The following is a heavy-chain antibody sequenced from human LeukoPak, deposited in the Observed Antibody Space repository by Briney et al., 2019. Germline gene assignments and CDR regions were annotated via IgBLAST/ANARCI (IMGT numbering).Heavy chain of an antibody. CDR3: ARELTYYYDSSGYNWFDP. D-gene: IGHD3-22*01. Sequence: SETLSLTCTVSGYSISSGYYWGWIRQPAGKGLEWIGSIYHSGSTYYNPSLKSRVTISVDTSKNQFSLKLSSVTAADTAVYYCARELTYYYDSSGYNWFDPWGQGTLVTVSS. CDR2: IYHSGST. CDR1: GYSISSGYY. V-gene: IGHV4-38-2*02. J-gene: IGHJ5*02.